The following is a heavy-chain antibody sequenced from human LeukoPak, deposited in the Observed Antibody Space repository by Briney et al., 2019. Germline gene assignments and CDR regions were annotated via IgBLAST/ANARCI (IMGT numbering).Heavy chain of an antibody. V-gene: IGHV3-23*01. CDR1: GFTFSNYA. CDR2: ISGSGGST. J-gene: IGHJ4*02. D-gene: IGHD1-26*01. CDR3: AKDYSGSYYHFDY. Sequence: PGGSLRLSCAASGFTFSNYAMTWVRQAPGKGLEWVSVISGSGGSTYYADSVKGRFSISRDNSKNTLYLQMNSLRAEDTAVYYCAKDYSGSYYHFDYWGQGTLVTVSS.